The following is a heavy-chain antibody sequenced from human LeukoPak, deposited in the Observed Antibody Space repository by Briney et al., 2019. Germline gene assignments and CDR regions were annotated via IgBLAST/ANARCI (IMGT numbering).Heavy chain of an antibody. D-gene: IGHD4-23*01. CDR3: VKVGSSATVVNAFDI. CDR1: GFTFSSYS. CDR2: ISSSSSYI. J-gene: IGHJ3*02. V-gene: IGHV3-21*01. Sequence: GGSLRLSCAASGFTFSSYSMNWVRQAPGKRLEWVSSISSSSSYIYYADSVKGRFTISRDNAKNSLFLQMNSLRAEDTAVYYCVKVGSSATVVNAFDIWGQGTMVTVSS.